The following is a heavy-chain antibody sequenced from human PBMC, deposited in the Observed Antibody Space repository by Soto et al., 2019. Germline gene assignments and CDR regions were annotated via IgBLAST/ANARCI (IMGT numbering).Heavy chain of an antibody. CDR3: ARDDLLLSPQALSRQWLAGCLDY. Sequence: PGGSLRLSCAASGFTFSSYAMHWVRQAPGKGLEWVAVISYDGSNKYYADSVKGRFTISRDNSKNTLYLQMNSLRAEDTAVYYCARDDLLLSPQALSRQWLAGCLDYWGQGTLVTVSS. CDR1: GFTFSSYA. V-gene: IGHV3-30-3*01. D-gene: IGHD6-19*01. J-gene: IGHJ4*02. CDR2: ISYDGSNK.